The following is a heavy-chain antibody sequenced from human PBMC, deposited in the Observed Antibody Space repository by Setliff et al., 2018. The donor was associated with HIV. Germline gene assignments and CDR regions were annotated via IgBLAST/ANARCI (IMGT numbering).Heavy chain of an antibody. CDR2: ITPTGDT. V-gene: IGHV4-34*01. J-gene: IGHJ4*02. Sequence: SQTLSLTCAVYGGSVSGHYWGWFRQPPGKGLEWIGEITPTGDTNYIPSLKSRVAMSLDTSKNQFSLKLRSVTAADTAVYYCSNWNTTVDADSWGQGTLVTVSS. CDR3: SNWNTTVDADS. D-gene: IGHD1-1*01. CDR1: GGSVSGHY.